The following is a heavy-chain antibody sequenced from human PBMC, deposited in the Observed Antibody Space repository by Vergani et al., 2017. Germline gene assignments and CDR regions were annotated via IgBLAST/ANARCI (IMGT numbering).Heavy chain of an antibody. J-gene: IGHJ5*02. Sequence: QVQLVQSGAEVKKPGSSVKVSCKASGGTFSSYTIAWVRQAPGQGLEWLGRIIPIVGIPKHAQKFQGRVTITADKSTTTAYMELGSLRAEDTAVYYCAVLYCSMSGGYSGKVNWFDPWGQGTLVTVSS. D-gene: IGHD2-2*01. V-gene: IGHV1-69*02. CDR3: AVLYCSMSGGYSGKVNWFDP. CDR1: GGTFSSYT. CDR2: IIPIVGIP.